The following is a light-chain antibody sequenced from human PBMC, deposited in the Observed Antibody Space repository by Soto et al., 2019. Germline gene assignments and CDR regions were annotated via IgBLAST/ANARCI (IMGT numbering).Light chain of an antibody. V-gene: IGKV3-11*01. CDR3: QQFGSSPLLT. Sequence: EIVLRQSPATLSLSPGERATLSCRASQSVSSYLAWYQQKPGQAPSLLIYDASNRATGIPARFSGSGSGTDFTLTINRLESEDFAVYYCQQFGSSPLLTFGGGTKVDIK. J-gene: IGKJ4*01. CDR1: QSVSSY. CDR2: DAS.